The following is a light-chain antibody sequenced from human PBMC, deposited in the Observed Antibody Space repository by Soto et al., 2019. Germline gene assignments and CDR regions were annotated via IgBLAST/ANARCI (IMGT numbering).Light chain of an antibody. CDR2: KAS. CDR3: HQYHSSST. V-gene: IGKV1-5*03. Sequence: DIPMTQSPSTLSASVGDRVTITCRASQTINRWLAWYQQKPGKAPKLLIYKASNLENGVPSRFRGSGSETEFTLTISSLQPDDFATYYCHQYHSSSTFGGGTTVDIK. J-gene: IGKJ4*01. CDR1: QTINRW.